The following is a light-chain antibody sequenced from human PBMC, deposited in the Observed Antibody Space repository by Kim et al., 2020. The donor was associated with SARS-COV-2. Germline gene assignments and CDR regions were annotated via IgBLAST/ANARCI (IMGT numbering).Light chain of an antibody. CDR3: QQYNNWPPWT. CDR1: QSVSSN. Sequence: SPGERATLSCRASQSVSSNLAWYQQKPGQAPRLLIYGASTRATGIPARFSGSGSGTEFTLIISSLQSEDFAVYYCQQYNNWPPWTFGRGTKVDIK. CDR2: GAS. V-gene: IGKV3-15*01. J-gene: IGKJ1*01.